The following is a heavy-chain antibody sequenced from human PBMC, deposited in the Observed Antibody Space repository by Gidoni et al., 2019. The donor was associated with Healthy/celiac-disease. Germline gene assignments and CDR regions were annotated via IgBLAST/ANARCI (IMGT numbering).Heavy chain of an antibody. CDR3: AREGGSGS. Sequence: QVQLQESGPGLVKPSETLSLTCTVSGGSISSYYWSWIRQPPGKGLEWIGYIYYSGSTNYNPSLKSRVTISVDTSKNQFSLKLSSVTAADTAVYYCAREGGSGSWGQGTLVTVSS. CDR1: GGSISSYY. J-gene: IGHJ5*02. CDR2: IYYSGST. V-gene: IGHV4-59*01. D-gene: IGHD3-10*01.